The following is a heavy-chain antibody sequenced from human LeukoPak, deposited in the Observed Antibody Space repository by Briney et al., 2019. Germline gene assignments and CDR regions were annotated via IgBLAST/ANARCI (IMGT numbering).Heavy chain of an antibody. Sequence: PGGSLRLSCAASGFTFSSYEMNWVRQAPGKGLEWVSSISSSSSYIYYADSVKGRFTISRDNAKNSLYLQMNSLRAEDTAVYYCAREEQWLVDYWGQGTLVTVSS. CDR2: ISSSSSYI. CDR3: AREEQWLVDY. CDR1: GFTFSSYE. D-gene: IGHD6-19*01. J-gene: IGHJ4*02. V-gene: IGHV3-21*01.